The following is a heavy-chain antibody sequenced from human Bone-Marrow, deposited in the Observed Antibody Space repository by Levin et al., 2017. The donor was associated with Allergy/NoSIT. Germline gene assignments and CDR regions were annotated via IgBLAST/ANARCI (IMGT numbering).Heavy chain of an antibody. Sequence: SETLSLTCTVSGGSISGGGYNWSWIRQHPGKGLEGIGNIYESGNTNYNPSPKSRVIISVVTSKNQLSLKLTSVTVADTAVYYCARFNGSDFDYWRQGTLVTVSS. CDR2: IYESGNT. CDR3: ARFNGSDFDY. V-gene: IGHV4-31*03. J-gene: IGHJ4*02. CDR1: GGSISGGGYN. D-gene: IGHD5-12*01.